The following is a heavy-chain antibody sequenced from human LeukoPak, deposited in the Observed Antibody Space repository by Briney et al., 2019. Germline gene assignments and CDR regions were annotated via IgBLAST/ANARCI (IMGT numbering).Heavy chain of an antibody. D-gene: IGHD3-10*01. CDR3: VKEGSESYSATPFDY. CDR2: LSARGGRT. V-gene: IGHV3-23*01. J-gene: IGHJ4*02. Sequence: HTGGSLRLSCAASGFTFGSYAMSWVRQIPGKGLEWVSALSARGGRTFYADSVNGRFTISRDNSKNTLYLQMNSLRAEDTAVYYCVKEGSESYSATPFDYWGQGTLVTVSS. CDR1: GFTFGSYA.